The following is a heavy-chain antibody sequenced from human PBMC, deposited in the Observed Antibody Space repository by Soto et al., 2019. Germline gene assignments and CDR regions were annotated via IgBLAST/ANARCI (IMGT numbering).Heavy chain of an antibody. CDR3: ARDNCMSPSCYRRYNWFDP. D-gene: IGHD2-2*01. CDR1: GFTFSSYG. CDR2: ISYGGSNK. V-gene: IGHV3-30*03. Sequence: QVQLVESGGGVVQPGRSLRLSCAASGFTFSSYGMHWVRQAPGKGLEWVAVISYGGSNKYYADSVKGRFTISRDNSKXXLXXQMNNLRAEDMAVYYCARDNCMSPSCYRRYNWFDPWGQGTLVTVSS. J-gene: IGHJ5*02.